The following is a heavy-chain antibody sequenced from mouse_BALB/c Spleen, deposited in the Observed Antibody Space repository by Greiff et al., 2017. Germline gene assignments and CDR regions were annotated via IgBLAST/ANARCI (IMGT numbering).Heavy chain of an antibody. V-gene: IGHV5-4*02. CDR2: ISDGGSYT. CDR1: GFTFSDYY. CDR3: AREGGQDYAMDY. J-gene: IGHJ4*01. Sequence: DVHLVESGGGLVKPGGSLKLSCAASGFTFSDYYMYWVRQTPEKRLEWVATISDGGSYTYYPDSVKGRFTISRDNAKNNLYLQMSSLKSEDTAMYYCAREGGQDYAMDYWGQGTSVTVSS. D-gene: IGHD3-3*01.